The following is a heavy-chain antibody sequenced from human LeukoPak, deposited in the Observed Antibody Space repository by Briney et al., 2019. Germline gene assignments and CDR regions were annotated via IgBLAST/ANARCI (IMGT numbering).Heavy chain of an antibody. CDR2: SSAYNGNR. V-gene: IGHV1-18*01. D-gene: IGHD3-9*01. J-gene: IGHJ3*02. CDR1: GYTFTSYG. CDR3: ARDRPYYDILTGYYIGEAFDI. Sequence: GASVKVSCKASGYTFTSYGISWVRQAPGQGLEWMGWSSAYNGNRNYAQNFQGRVTMTTDTSTSTAYMELRSLRSDDTAVYYCARDRPYYDILTGYYIGEAFDIWGQGTMVTVSS.